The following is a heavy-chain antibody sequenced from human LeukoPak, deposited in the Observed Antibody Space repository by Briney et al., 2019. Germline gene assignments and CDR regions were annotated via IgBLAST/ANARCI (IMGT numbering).Heavy chain of an antibody. J-gene: IGHJ4*02. CDR3: ASPPYGDYGNY. CDR2: INHSGST. V-gene: IGHV4-34*01. D-gene: IGHD4-17*01. Sequence: SETLSLTCAVYGGSFSGYYWSWISQPPGKGLEWIGEINHSGSTNCNPSLKSRVTISVDTSKNQFSLKLSSVTAADTAVYYCASPPYGDYGNYWGQGTLVTVSS. CDR1: GGSFSGYY.